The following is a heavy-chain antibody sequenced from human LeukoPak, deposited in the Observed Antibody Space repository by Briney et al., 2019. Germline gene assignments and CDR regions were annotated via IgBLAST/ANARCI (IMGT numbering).Heavy chain of an antibody. CDR3: AKTSRGTYYFDTRDFKNAFDI. V-gene: IGHV3-23*01. D-gene: IGHD3-22*01. CDR1: GFTFSSYA. CDR2: ISDSAGST. Sequence: GGSLRLSCAASGFTFSSYAMTWVRQAPGKGLEWVSAISDSAGSTYYADSVKGRFTISRDNSKKTLYLQMNSLRAEDTAVCYCAKTSRGTYYFDTRDFKNAFDIWGQGTMVTVSS. J-gene: IGHJ3*02.